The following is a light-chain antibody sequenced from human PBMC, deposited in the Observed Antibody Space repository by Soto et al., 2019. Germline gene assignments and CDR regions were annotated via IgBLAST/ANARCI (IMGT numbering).Light chain of an antibody. J-gene: IGLJ1*01. CDR1: SSDVGGYNY. V-gene: IGLV2-14*01. CDR2: DVS. CDR3: SSYTSSSTLYV. Sequence: QSALTHPASVSGSPGQSITISCTGTSSDVGGYNYVSWYQQHPGKVPKLMIYDVSNRPSGVSNRFSGSKSGNTASLTISGLQAEDEADYYCSSYTSSSTLYVFGTGTKLTVL.